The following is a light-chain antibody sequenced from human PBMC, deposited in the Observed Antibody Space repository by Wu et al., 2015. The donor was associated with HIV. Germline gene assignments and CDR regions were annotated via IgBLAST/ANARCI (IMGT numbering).Light chain of an antibody. CDR2: MSP. CDR3: QHRGAWPLT. J-gene: IGKJ5*01. Sequence: SFVYLGKRATLSCRASQSVATYLAWYQQNLAALPGSSCMMSPNRAAGIPARFSGSGSGTDFTLTISSLEPEDFAIYFCQHRGAWPLTFGQGTRLEIK. CDR1: QSVATY. V-gene: IGKV3-11*01.